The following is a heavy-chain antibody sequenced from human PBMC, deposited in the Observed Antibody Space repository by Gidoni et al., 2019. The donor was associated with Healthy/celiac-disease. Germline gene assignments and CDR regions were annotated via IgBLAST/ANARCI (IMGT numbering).Heavy chain of an antibody. D-gene: IGHD5-12*01. V-gene: IGHV3-21*01. CDR1: GFTFSSYS. CDR2: ISSSSSYI. Sequence: EVQLVESGGGLVKPGGSLRLSCAASGFTFSSYSMNWVRQAPGKGLEWVSSISSSSSYIYYADSVKGRFTISRDNAKNSLYLQMNSLRAEDTAVYYCARDQDGYHDAFDIWGQGTMVTVSS. CDR3: ARDQDGYHDAFDI. J-gene: IGHJ3*02.